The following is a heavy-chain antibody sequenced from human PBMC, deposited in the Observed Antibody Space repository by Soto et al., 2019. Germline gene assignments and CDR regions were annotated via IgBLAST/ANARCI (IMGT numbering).Heavy chain of an antibody. Sequence: SGTLSLTCTVSGGAINSYYWTWIRQPAGKGLEWIGRIYSSGGTKYNPALQSRVTMSLDTSKNQFSLRLTSVTAAAPAVYYCARGQRFSDWFDPWGQGPLVPVSS. CDR1: GGAINSYY. CDR3: ARGQRFSDWFDP. CDR2: IYSSGGT. V-gene: IGHV4-4*07. J-gene: IGHJ5*02. D-gene: IGHD3-3*01.